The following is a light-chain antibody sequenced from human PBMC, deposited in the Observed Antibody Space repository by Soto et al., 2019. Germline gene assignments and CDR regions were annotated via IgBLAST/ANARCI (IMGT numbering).Light chain of an antibody. CDR3: QQSYSTPIT. CDR2: WAS. Sequence: DIEMTQSPDSLAVSLGERATINCKSSQSVLFSSNNKNYLAWYQQKPGQPPKLLIYWASTRESGVPNRFSGSGSGTDFTHTISSLQAVDVAVYYRQQSYSTPITFGQGTRLEIK. CDR1: QSVLFSSNNKNY. V-gene: IGKV4-1*01. J-gene: IGKJ5*01.